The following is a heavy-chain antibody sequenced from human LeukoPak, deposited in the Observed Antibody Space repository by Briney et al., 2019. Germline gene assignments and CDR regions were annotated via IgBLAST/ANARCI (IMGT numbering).Heavy chain of an antibody. V-gene: IGHV3-30*04. CDR2: ISYDGSNK. J-gene: IGHJ4*02. CDR3: ARWCSGGSSYKISYYFDY. D-gene: IGHD2-15*01. CDR1: GFTFSSYA. Sequence: PGGSLRLSCAASGFTFSSYAMHWVRQAPGKGLEWVAVISYDGSNKYYADSVKGRFTISRDNSKNTLYLQMNSLRAEDTAVYYCARWCSGGSSYKISYYFDYWGQGTLVTVSS.